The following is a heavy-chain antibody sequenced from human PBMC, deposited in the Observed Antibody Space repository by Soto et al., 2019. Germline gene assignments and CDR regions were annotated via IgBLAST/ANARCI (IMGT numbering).Heavy chain of an antibody. V-gene: IGHV4-59*01. CDR1: GGSISSYY. Sequence: QVQLQESGPGLVKPSETLSLTCTVSGGSISSYYWSWIRQPPGKGLEWIGYIYYSGSTNYNPTLKSRVTISVDTSKIQFSLKLSSVTAADTAVYYCARVLFGRGNWFDPWGQGTLVTVSS. CDR3: ARVLFGRGNWFDP. J-gene: IGHJ5*02. CDR2: IYYSGST. D-gene: IGHD3-3*01.